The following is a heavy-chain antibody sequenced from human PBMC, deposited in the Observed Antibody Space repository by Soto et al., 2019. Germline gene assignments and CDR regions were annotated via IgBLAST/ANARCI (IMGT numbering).Heavy chain of an antibody. J-gene: IGHJ4*02. CDR2: IYWDDDK. CDR1: GFSLSTNGVG. D-gene: IGHD5-18*01. V-gene: IGHV2-5*02. Sequence: QITLKESGPTLVKPTQTLTLTCSFSGFSLSTNGVGVGWIRQPPGKALEWLALIYWDDDKRYSPSLKTRLTIPKDTSKNQGVLTMTNMDPVDTATYYCAHKPYSFRWAVDYWGQGALVTVSS. CDR3: AHKPYSFRWAVDY.